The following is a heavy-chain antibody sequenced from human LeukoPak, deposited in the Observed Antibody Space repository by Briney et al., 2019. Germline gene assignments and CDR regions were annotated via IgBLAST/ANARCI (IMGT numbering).Heavy chain of an antibody. CDR1: GFTFSDYY. V-gene: IGHV3-11*06. D-gene: IGHD6-6*01. J-gene: IGHJ4*02. CDR3: ARGGGSSSAYFDY. Sequence: GGSLRLSCAASGFTFSDYYMTWIRQAPGKGLGWVSYINSSSSYTNYADSAKGRFTISRDNAKNSLYVQMNSLRAEDTAVYYCARGGGSSSAYFDYWGQGTLVTVSS. CDR2: INSSSSYT.